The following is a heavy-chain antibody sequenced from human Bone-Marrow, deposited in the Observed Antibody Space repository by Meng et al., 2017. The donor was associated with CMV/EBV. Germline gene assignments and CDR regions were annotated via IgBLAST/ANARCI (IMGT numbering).Heavy chain of an antibody. V-gene: IGHV3-21*01. CDR1: GFTVSSNS. CDR3: ARDVSPRSSAYFAIYYFYALDV. CDR2: ISSSSSYI. Sequence: GESLKISCAASGFTVSSNSMTWVRQAPGKGLEWVSSISSSSSYIYYADSVKGRFTISRDNAQNSLFLHMDSLRAEDSAVYYCARDVSPRSSAYFAIYYFYALDVWGQGTTVTVSS. D-gene: IGHD2-21*01. J-gene: IGHJ6*02.